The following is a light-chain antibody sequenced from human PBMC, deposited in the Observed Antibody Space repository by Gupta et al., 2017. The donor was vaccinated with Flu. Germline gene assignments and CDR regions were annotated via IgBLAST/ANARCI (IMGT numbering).Light chain of an antibody. CDR3: QQTFFQPVN. CDR1: GSVDLH. J-gene: IGKJ2*01. V-gene: IGKV1-39*01. Sequence: QMTQSPPSLSASVGDNVAVTCRKSGSVDLHLSWYQYKPGQVPKLLVYGVSTLYAGISSRFSGSGSGTEFTLTINNVQPVDSAIYYCQQTFFQPVNFGRGTRLEVK. CDR2: GVS.